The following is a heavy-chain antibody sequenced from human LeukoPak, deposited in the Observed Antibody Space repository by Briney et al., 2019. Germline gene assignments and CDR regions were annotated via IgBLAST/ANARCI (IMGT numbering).Heavy chain of an antibody. Sequence: GGSLRLSCAASGFTFDDYAMHWVRQAPGKGLEWVSGISWNSGSIGYADSVKGRFTISRDNSNNTLYVQMNSLRVEDTAVYYCAKSGGLSGSGRLAMDVWGQGTTVTVSS. CDR1: GFTFDDYA. D-gene: IGHD3-10*01. CDR3: AKSGGLSGSGRLAMDV. J-gene: IGHJ6*02. CDR2: ISWNSGSI. V-gene: IGHV3-9*01.